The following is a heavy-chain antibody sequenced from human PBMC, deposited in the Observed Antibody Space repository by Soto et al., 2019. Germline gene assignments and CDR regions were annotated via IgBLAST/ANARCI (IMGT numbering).Heavy chain of an antibody. D-gene: IGHD3-3*01. CDR2: ISGSGGST. J-gene: IGHJ4*02. Sequence: EVQLLESGGGLVQPGGSLRLSCAASGFTFSSYAMSWVRQAPGKGLEWVSAISGSGGSTYYADSVKGRFTISRDNSKNTLSLQMNSLRAEDTAVYYCAKDRFLEWLSTDWGQGTLVTVSS. CDR3: AKDRFLEWLSTD. V-gene: IGHV3-23*01. CDR1: GFTFSSYA.